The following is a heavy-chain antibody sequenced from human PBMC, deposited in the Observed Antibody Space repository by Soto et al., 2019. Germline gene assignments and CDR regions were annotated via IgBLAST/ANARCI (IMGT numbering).Heavy chain of an antibody. V-gene: IGHV3-7*04. Sequence: EVQLVESGGGLVQPGGSLRLSCAASGFTFSSYWMSWVRQAPGKGLEWVANIKQDGSEKYYVDSVKGRFTISRDNAKNSLDLQRNSLRAEDTAVYSWARGGDGYFDWLPPVNPFDYWGQGTLVTVSS. D-gene: IGHD3-9*01. CDR2: IKQDGSEK. CDR1: GFTFSSYW. J-gene: IGHJ4*02. CDR3: ARGGDGYFDWLPPVNPFDY.